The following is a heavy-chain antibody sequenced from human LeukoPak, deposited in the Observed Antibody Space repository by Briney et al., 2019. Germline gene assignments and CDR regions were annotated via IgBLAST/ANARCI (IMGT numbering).Heavy chain of an antibody. V-gene: IGHV3-48*01. CDR2: ISSSSSTI. Sequence: GGSLRLSCAASGFTFSSYSMNWVRQAPGKGLEWISYISSSSSTIFYADSVKGRFTISRDNAKNSLYLQMDSLRAEDTAVYYCARDQLYYYDTSGYATLDYWGQGTLVTVSS. J-gene: IGHJ4*02. CDR1: GFTFSSYS. D-gene: IGHD3-22*01. CDR3: ARDQLYYYDTSGYATLDY.